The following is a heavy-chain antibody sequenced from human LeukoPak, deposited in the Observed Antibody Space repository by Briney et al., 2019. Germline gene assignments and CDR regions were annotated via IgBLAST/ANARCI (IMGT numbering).Heavy chain of an antibody. CDR2: IYPGDSDT. D-gene: IGHD3-10*01. Sequence: GESLKISCKGSGYSFTSYWIGWVRQMPGKGLEGMGIIYPGDSDTRYSPSFQGQVTISADKSISTAYLQWSSLKASDTAMYYCARHGRPRGLQNYYYGSRSYSTVVGRFDPWGQGTLVTVSS. CDR3: ARHGRPRGLQNYYYGSRSYSTVVGRFDP. J-gene: IGHJ5*02. V-gene: IGHV5-51*01. CDR1: GYSFTSYW.